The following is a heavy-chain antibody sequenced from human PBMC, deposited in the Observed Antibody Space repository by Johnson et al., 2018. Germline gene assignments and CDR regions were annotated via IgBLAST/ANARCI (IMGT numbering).Heavy chain of an antibody. V-gene: IGHV3-23*01. Sequence: EVQLLESGGGLVQPGGSLRLSCAASGFDFKHYGMTWFRQAPGKGLEWVSRISDSGGRTAYADSVKGRFTISRDNSKNTVYLQMNRPRAEETAGHYCAKDKDWVTEHYGMDVWGQGTTVIVCS. D-gene: IGHD1-14*01. CDR1: GFDFKHYG. CDR3: AKDKDWVTEHYGMDV. J-gene: IGHJ6*02. CDR2: ISDSGGRT.